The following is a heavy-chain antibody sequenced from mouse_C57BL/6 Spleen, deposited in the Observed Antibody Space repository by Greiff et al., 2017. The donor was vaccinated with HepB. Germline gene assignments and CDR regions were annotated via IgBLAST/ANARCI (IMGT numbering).Heavy chain of an antibody. V-gene: IGHV1-82*01. CDR1: GYAFSSSW. J-gene: IGHJ1*03. Sequence: QVHVKQSGPELVKPGASVKISCKASGYAFSSSWMNWVKQRPGKGLEWIGRIYPGDGDTNYNGKFKGKATLTADKSSSTAYMQLSSLTSEDSAVYFCARDAYYYGSSWYFDVWGTGTTVTVSS. CDR3: ARDAYYYGSSWYFDV. D-gene: IGHD1-1*01. CDR2: IYPGDGDT.